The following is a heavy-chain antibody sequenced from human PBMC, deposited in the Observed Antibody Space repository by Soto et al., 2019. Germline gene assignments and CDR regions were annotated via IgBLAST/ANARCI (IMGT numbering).Heavy chain of an antibody. J-gene: IGHJ6*02. V-gene: IGHV1-69*14. CDR2: IIPIFGTA. Sequence: QVQLVQSGAEVKKPGSSVKVSCKASGGTFTSYAISWVRQAPGQGLEWMGGIIPIFGTADYAQKFQGRVTITPDKSTSTAYMELSTLRSEDTAVYYCATQVFPNSYSSGLYFWCQGTTVTVSS. CDR1: GGTFTSYA. CDR3: ATQVFPNSYSSGLYF.